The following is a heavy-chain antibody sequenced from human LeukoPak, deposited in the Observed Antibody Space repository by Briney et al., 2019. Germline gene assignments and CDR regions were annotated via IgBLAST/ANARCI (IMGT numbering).Heavy chain of an antibody. CDR1: GYTFTSNY. Sequence: GASVKVSCKASGYTFTSNYMHWLRQAPGQGLEWMGVINPSGGSTIYAQKFQGRVTMTRDMSTSTDYMELSSLKSEDTAVYYCARHLGAGGSGVDYWGQGTLVTVSS. CDR3: ARHLGAGGSGVDY. V-gene: IGHV1-46*03. CDR2: INPSGGST. D-gene: IGHD1-26*01. J-gene: IGHJ4*02.